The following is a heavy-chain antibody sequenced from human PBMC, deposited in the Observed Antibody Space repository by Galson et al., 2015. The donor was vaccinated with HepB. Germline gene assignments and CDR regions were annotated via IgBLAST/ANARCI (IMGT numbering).Heavy chain of an antibody. Sequence: SLRLSCAASGLIFTNHGMAWVRQAPGKGLSWISAISGSGDSIYYAESVKGRFTISRDQSKNTLSLQMNNLRADDSGVYYCASEAPDCGGDCYSEYWGQGVLVTVSS. CDR2: ISGSGDSI. CDR3: ASEAPDCGGDCYSEY. V-gene: IGHV3-23*01. D-gene: IGHD2-21*02. CDR1: GLIFTNHG. J-gene: IGHJ4*02.